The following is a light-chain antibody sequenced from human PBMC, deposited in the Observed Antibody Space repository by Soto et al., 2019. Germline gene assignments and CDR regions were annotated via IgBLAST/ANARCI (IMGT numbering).Light chain of an antibody. CDR3: QQYGSSSYT. Sequence: EIVLTQSPGTLSLSPGEGATLSCRASQSVSSSYLAWYQQKPGQAPRLLIYGASSRATGIPDRISGSGSGTDFPLTITRLEPEDFALYYCQQYGSSSYTFGQGTKLEIK. CDR1: QSVSSSY. J-gene: IGKJ2*01. CDR2: GAS. V-gene: IGKV3-20*01.